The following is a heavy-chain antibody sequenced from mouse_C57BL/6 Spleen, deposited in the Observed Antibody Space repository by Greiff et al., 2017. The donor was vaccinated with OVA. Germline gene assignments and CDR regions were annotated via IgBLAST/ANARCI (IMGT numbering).Heavy chain of an antibody. J-gene: IGHJ3*01. Sequence: VQLKESGAELVRPGASVKLSCTASGFNIKDDYMHWVKQRPEQGLEWIGWIDPENGDTEYASKFQGKATITADTSSNTAYLQLSSLTSEDTAVYYCTTSYYGSSPAWFAYWGQGTLVTVSA. V-gene: IGHV14-4*01. CDR2: IDPENGDT. CDR3: TTSYYGSSPAWFAY. D-gene: IGHD1-1*01. CDR1: GFNIKDDY.